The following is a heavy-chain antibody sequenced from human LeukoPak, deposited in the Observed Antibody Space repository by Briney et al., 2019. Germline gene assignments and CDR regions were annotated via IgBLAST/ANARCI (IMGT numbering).Heavy chain of an antibody. V-gene: IGHV3-21*01. J-gene: IGHJ4*02. CDR2: ISSGSTYT. Sequence: GSLRLSCAASGFTFSSYMMNWVRQAPGKGLEWVSSISSGSTYTYYTESVKGRFTVSRDNAKNSLFLQMNSLRAEDTAIYYCARSLTTLTYEGYWGQGTLVTVSS. CDR1: GFTFSSYM. CDR3: ARSLTTLTYEGY. D-gene: IGHD1-1*01.